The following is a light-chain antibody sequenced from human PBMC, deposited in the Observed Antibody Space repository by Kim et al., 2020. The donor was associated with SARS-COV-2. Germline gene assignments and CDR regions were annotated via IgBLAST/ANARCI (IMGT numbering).Light chain of an antibody. CDR2: GNN. CDR1: RFAIGAGYD. Sequence: VTISCGGSRFAIGAGYDVHWYQHLPGVVPKLLIYGNNNRPSGVPDRFSGSKSGTSASLVIIGLQAEDEADYYCQSYDARLGGLYVFGTGTKVTVL. CDR3: QSYDARLGGLYV. J-gene: IGLJ1*01. V-gene: IGLV1-40*01.